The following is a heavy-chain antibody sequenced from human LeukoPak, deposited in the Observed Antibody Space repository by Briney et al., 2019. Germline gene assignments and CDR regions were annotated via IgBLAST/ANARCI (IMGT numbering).Heavy chain of an antibody. Sequence: SETLSLTCGVSGGSINNYFWSWIPQPPGKGLGWIGYISYRGSTNYDPSLKNRVTISVDTSKNQSSLKLNSVTTADTAVYYWPRDNYGGVTKFDPWGQGALVTVSS. V-gene: IGHV4-59*01. CDR1: GGSINNYF. CDR2: ISYRGST. CDR3: PRDNYGGVTKFDP. D-gene: IGHD3-16*01. J-gene: IGHJ5*02.